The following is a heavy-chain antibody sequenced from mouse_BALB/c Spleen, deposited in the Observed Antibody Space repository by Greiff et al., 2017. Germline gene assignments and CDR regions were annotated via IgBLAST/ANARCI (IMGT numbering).Heavy chain of an antibody. D-gene: IGHD1-1*01. V-gene: IGHV1-7*01. CDR2: INPSTGYT. J-gene: IGHJ4*01. Sequence: QVQLKQSGAELAKPGASVKMSCKASGYTFTSYWMHWVKQRPGQGLEWIGYINPSTGYTEYNQKFKDKATLTADKSSSTAYMQLSSLTSEDSAVYYCARRYYGSSYRAMDYWGQGTSVTVSS. CDR1: GYTFTSYW. CDR3: ARRYYGSSYRAMDY.